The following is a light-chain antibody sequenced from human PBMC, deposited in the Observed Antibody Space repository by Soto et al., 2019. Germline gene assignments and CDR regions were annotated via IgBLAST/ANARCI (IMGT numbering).Light chain of an antibody. Sequence: EVVMTQSPATLSVSPGERATLSCRTSQSVRSHLAWYQQKPGQAPSLLIFGASTRATGVPARFSGSESGTEFTLTISSLQYEDVEVYFCQQYNDWPRTLGGETKVDIK. CDR3: QQYNDWPRT. CDR2: GAS. J-gene: IGKJ4*01. V-gene: IGKV3-15*01. CDR1: QSVRSH.